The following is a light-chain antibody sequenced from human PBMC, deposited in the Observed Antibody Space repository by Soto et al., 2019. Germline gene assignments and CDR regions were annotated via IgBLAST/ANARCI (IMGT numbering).Light chain of an antibody. CDR3: QQYVNSPQT. V-gene: IGKV3-20*01. CDR1: QSVRRSY. Sequence: ETVLTQSTGTLSLSPGERATLSCRASQSVRRSYLAWYQEKPGQAPRLLIYGASTRATGIPDRFTGSGSGTDFTITISRLEPEDSAIYYCQQYVNSPQTFGQGTKLEIK. J-gene: IGKJ2*01. CDR2: GAS.